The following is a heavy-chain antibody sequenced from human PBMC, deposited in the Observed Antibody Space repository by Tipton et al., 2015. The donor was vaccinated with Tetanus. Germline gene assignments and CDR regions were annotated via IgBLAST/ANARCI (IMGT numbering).Heavy chain of an antibody. D-gene: IGHD1-26*01. CDR2: FFYSGST. CDR3: ARGDGYHYYYHMDV. V-gene: IGHV4-61*01. J-gene: IGHJ6*04. CDR1: GGSVSSGSYY. Sequence: TLSLTCTVSGGSVSSGSYYWSWIRQPPGKGLEWIGYFFYSGSTNYNPSLKSRVSMAAGTSKNQFSLQLRSVTAADTAVYYCARGDGYHYYYHMDVWGRGTTVTVSS.